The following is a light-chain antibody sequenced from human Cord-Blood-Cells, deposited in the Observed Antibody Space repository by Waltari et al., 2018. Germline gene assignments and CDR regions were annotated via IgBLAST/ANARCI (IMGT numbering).Light chain of an antibody. CDR3: SSDAGSNNVV. CDR1: SSDVGGYNY. CDR2: EVS. J-gene: IGLJ1*01. V-gene: IGLV2-8*01. Sequence: QSAVTQPPSASGSPGQSVTISCTGTSSDVGGYNYVSWYQQHPGKAPKLMIYEVSKRPSGVPDLFCGSKSGNAASLTVSGLQAEDEAYYYCSSDAGSNNVVFGTGTKVTVL.